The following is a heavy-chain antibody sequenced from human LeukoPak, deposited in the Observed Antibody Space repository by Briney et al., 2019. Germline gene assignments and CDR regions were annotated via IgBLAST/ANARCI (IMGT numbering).Heavy chain of an antibody. V-gene: IGHV3-21*01. Sequence: PGGSLRLSCAASGFTFSSYSMNWVRQAPGKGLEWVSSISSSSSYIYYADSVKGRFTISRDNAKNSLYLQMNSLRAEDTAVYYCARDRWFEGDYYYGMDVWGQGTTVTVSS. CDR3: ARDRWFEGDYYYGMDV. CDR2: ISSSSSYI. J-gene: IGHJ6*02. D-gene: IGHD3-10*01. CDR1: GFTFSSYS.